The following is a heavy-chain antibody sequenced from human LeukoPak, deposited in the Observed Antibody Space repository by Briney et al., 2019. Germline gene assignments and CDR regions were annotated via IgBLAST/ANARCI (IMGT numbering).Heavy chain of an antibody. CDR3: ARERYPVAGYLDY. Sequence: NSGGSLRLSCAASGFTFSSYSMNWVRQAPGKGLEWVSSISSSSSYIYYADSVKGRFTISRDNAKNSLYLQMNSLRAEDTAVYYCARERYPVAGYLDYWGQGTLVTVSS. J-gene: IGHJ4*02. V-gene: IGHV3-21*04. D-gene: IGHD6-19*01. CDR1: GFTFSSYS. CDR2: ISSSSSYI.